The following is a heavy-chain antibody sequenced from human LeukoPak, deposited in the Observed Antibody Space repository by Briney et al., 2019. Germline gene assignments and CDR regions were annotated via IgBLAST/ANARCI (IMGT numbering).Heavy chain of an antibody. Sequence: PETLSLTCTVSGGSISSYYWSWIWQPPGKGLEWIGYIYYSGSTNYNPSLKSRVTISVDTSKNQFSLKLSSVTAADTAVYYCARAPWVAATWDGYYFDYWGQGTLVTVSS. CDR3: ARAPWVAATWDGYYFDY. J-gene: IGHJ4*02. V-gene: IGHV4-59*01. D-gene: IGHD2-15*01. CDR2: IYYSGST. CDR1: GGSISSYY.